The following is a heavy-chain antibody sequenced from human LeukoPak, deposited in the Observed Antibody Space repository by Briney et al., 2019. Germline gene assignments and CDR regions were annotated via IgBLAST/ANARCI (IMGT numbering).Heavy chain of an antibody. CDR1: GFTFDDYA. CDR2: ISSSSSTI. Sequence: GGSLRLSCAASGFTFDDYAMHWVRQAPGKGLEWVSYISSSSSTIYYADSVKGRFTISRDNAKNSLYLQMNSLRDEDTAVYYCARGYYYGSGSYLYWGQGTLVTVSS. V-gene: IGHV3-48*02. CDR3: ARGYYYGSGSYLY. D-gene: IGHD3-10*01. J-gene: IGHJ4*02.